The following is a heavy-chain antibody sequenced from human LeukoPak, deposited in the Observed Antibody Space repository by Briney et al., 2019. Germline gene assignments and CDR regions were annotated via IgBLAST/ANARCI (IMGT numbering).Heavy chain of an antibody. V-gene: IGHV1-3*01. CDR3: ARGLWGPNAFDI. J-gene: IGHJ3*02. CDR1: GYTFTSYA. Sequence: ASVKVSCKASGYTFTSYAMHWVRQAPGQRLEWMGWINAGNGNTKYSQKFQGRVTITRDTSASTAYMELSSLRSEDTAVYYCARGLWGPNAFDIWGQGTMVTVSS. D-gene: IGHD7-27*01. CDR2: INAGNGNT.